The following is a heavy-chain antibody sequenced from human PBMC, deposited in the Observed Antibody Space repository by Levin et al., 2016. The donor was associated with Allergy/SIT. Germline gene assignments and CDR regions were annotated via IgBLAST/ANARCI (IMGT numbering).Heavy chain of an antibody. CDR1: GGTFSSYA. CDR3: ARVGILTGYSSNYYYGMDV. D-gene: IGHD3-9*01. J-gene: IGHJ6*02. V-gene: IGHV1-69*13. CDR2: IIPIFGTA. Sequence: SVKVSCKASGGTFSSYAISWVRQAPGQGLEWMGGIIPIFGTANYAQKFQGRVTITADESTSTAYMELSSLRSEDTAVYYCARVGILTGYSSNYYYGMDVWGQGTTVTVSS.